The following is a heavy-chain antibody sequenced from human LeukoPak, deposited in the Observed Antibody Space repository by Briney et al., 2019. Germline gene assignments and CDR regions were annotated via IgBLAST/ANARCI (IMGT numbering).Heavy chain of an antibody. V-gene: IGHV3-7*01. D-gene: IGHD3-3*01. CDR1: GFTFRGCW. CDR3: ARGLVRRITIFGVVPFFDY. J-gene: IGHJ4*02. CDR2: IQPDGSGA. Sequence: GGSLRLSCVTSGFTFRGCWMSWFRQAPGKGLEWVGNIQPDGSGAFYVDAMRGRFTISGDNAQNSLYLQINSLRAEDTAVYYCARGLVRRITIFGVVPFFDYWGQGTLVTVSS.